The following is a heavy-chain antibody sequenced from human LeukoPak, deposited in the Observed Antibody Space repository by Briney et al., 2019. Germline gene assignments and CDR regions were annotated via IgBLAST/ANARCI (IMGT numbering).Heavy chain of an antibody. Sequence: GGSLRLSCAASGLTFSSYSMNWVRQAPGKGLEWVSSISSSSSYIYYADSVKGRFTISRDNAKNSLYLQMNSLRAEDTAVYYCASPIAVAGLDYWGQGTLVTVSS. D-gene: IGHD6-19*01. J-gene: IGHJ4*02. CDR1: GLTFSSYS. CDR2: ISSSSSYI. CDR3: ASPIAVAGLDY. V-gene: IGHV3-21*01.